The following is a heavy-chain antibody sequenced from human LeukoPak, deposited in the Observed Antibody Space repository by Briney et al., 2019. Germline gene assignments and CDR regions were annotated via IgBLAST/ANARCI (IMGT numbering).Heavy chain of an antibody. D-gene: IGHD2-15*01. CDR2: INPRGAST. CDR3: ASDNAMYGRGWWFDP. Sequence: ASVTVSLKGSGSTFTSCYMHWVRQAPGQGVEWMGVINPRGASTIYAEKFKSSIILTRGMSTTTNYVQLSSLKSDDTAIYYCASDNAMYGRGWWFDPWGQGTLVTVSS. CDR1: GSTFTSCY. V-gene: IGHV1-46*01. J-gene: IGHJ5*02.